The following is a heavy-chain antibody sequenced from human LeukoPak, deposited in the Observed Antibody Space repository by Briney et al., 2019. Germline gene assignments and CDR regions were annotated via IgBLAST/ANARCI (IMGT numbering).Heavy chain of an antibody. CDR2: IYYSGST. CDR1: VVSISSYY. J-gene: IGHJ4*02. Sequence: SETLSLTCTVSVVSISSYYWSWIRQPPGKGLEWIGYIYYSGSTNYNPSLKSRVTISLDTSKNQFSLKLSSVTAADTAVYYCARVSDDFWSGYYTPYYFDYWGQGTLVTVSS. V-gene: IGHV4-59*01. D-gene: IGHD3-3*01. CDR3: ARVSDDFWSGYYTPYYFDY.